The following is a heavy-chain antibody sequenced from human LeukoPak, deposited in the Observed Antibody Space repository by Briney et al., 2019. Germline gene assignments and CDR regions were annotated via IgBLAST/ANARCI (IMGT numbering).Heavy chain of an antibody. CDR3: AREDPNYDILTGYYIDPDP. Sequence: SETLSLTCTVSGYSISSGYYWGWIRQPPGKGLEWIGSIYHSGSTYYNPSLKSRVTISVDTSKNQFSLKLSSVTAADTAVYYCAREDPNYDILTGYYIDPDPWGQGTLVTVSS. CDR1: GYSISSGYY. J-gene: IGHJ5*02. V-gene: IGHV4-38-2*02. D-gene: IGHD3-9*01. CDR2: IYHSGST.